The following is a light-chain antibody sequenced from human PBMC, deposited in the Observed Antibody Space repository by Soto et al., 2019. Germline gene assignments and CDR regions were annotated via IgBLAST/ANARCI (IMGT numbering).Light chain of an antibody. V-gene: IGKV3-15*01. CDR3: QQYEKWPLA. J-gene: IGKJ4*01. CDR1: QSITST. Sequence: EIVMTQIPVTLSVSPGERVILSCRASQSITSTLAWYQQKPGQAPRLLIYATSTRAADIPARFSGSGSGTEFTLTITSLQSEDFAVYYCQQYEKWPLAFGGGTKVDI. CDR2: ATS.